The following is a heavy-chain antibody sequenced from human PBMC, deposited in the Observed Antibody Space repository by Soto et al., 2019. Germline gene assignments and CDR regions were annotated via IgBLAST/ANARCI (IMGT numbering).Heavy chain of an antibody. J-gene: IGHJ5*02. CDR2: IIPIFGTA. CDR3: ARDSGYSCSWHGGWFDP. CDR1: GGTFSSYA. V-gene: IGHV1-69*01. D-gene: IGHD6-13*01. Sequence: QVQLVQSGAEVKKPGSSVKVSCKASGGTFSSYAISWVRQAPGQGLEWMGGIIPIFGTANYAQKFQGRVTITADESTSTAYMELSSLRSEDTAVYYCARDSGYSCSWHGGWFDPWGQGTLVTVSS.